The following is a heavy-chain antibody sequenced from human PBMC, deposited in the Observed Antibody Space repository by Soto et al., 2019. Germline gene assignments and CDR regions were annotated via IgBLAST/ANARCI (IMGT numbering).Heavy chain of an antibody. Sequence: SETLSLTCAVHGGSFSGYYWCWIRQPPGKRLEWIGEINHSGSTNYNPSLKSRVTISVDTSKNQFSLKLSSVTAADTAVYYCARGSQYYDILTGHTTLYYYYYGMDVWGQGTTVTVSS. CDR1: GGSFSGYY. CDR3: ARGSQYYDILTGHTTLYYYYYGMDV. V-gene: IGHV4-34*01. J-gene: IGHJ6*02. D-gene: IGHD3-9*01. CDR2: INHSGST.